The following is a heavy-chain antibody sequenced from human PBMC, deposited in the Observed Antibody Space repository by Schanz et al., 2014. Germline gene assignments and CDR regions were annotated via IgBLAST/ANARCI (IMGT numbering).Heavy chain of an antibody. CDR1: GFTFSDYY. J-gene: IGHJ3*02. Sequence: EVQLVESGGGLVQPGGSLRLSCTASGFTFSDYYMSWIRQAPGKGLEWVSAISGSGGSTYYADSVKGRFTISRDNSKNTLYLQMNSLRAEDTAVYYCAKGRFGELSAFDIWGQGTMXTVSS. V-gene: IGHV3-23*04. D-gene: IGHD3-10*01. CDR3: AKGRFGELSAFDI. CDR2: ISGSGGST.